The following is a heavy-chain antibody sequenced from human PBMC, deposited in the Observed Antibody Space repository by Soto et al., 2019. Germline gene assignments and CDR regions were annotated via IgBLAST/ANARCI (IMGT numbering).Heavy chain of an antibody. CDR1: GYTFTSYG. J-gene: IGHJ4*02. CDR2: ISAYNGNT. Sequence: GXXVKVSCKASGYTFTSYGISWVRQAPGQGLEWMGWISAYNGNTNYAQKLQGRVTMTTDTPTSTAYMELRSLRSDDTAVYYCARADYGDYSLWGQGTLVTVSS. D-gene: IGHD4-17*01. V-gene: IGHV1-18*01. CDR3: ARADYGDYSL.